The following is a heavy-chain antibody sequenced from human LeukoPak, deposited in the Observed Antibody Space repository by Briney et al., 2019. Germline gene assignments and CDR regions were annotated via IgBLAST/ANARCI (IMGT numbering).Heavy chain of an antibody. V-gene: IGHV4-61*08. CDR1: GGSISSGGYY. CDR3: ARGPTVTTFPIDY. CDR2: IYYSGST. D-gene: IGHD4-17*01. J-gene: IGHJ4*02. Sequence: SETLSLTCTVSGGSISSGGYYWSWIRQHPGKGLEWIGYIYYSGSTYYNPSLKSRVTISVDTSKNQFSLKLSSVTAADTAVYYCARGPTVTTFPIDYWGQGTLVTVSS.